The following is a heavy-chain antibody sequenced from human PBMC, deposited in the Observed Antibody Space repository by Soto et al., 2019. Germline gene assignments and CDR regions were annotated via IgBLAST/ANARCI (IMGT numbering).Heavy chain of an antibody. J-gene: IGHJ6*02. CDR2: IIPLFGTA. V-gene: IGHV1-69*12. D-gene: IGHD1-1*01. CDR1: GGTFSSYA. Sequence: QVQLVQSGAEVKKPGSSVKVSCKASGGTFSSYAIAWVRQAPGQGLEWMGGIIPLFGTANYAQRFQGRVSITADESTNXAYMELSSLRSEDTAVYYCARETGTLYYYYYGMDVWGQGTTVTVSS. CDR3: ARETGTLYYYYYGMDV.